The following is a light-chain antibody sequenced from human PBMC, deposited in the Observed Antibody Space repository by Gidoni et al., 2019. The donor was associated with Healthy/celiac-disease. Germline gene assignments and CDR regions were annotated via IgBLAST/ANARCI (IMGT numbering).Light chain of an antibody. J-gene: IGKJ2*01. V-gene: IGKV1-39*01. Sequence: IQMTQSPSSLSASVGDRVTIPCRASQSISSYLNWYQQKPGKAPKLLIYAASSVQSGVPSRFSGSGAGTDLTLTISRLQPEDFATYYCQQSYSTPRTCGHGTKLEIK. CDR2: AAS. CDR3: QQSYSTPRT. CDR1: QSISSY.